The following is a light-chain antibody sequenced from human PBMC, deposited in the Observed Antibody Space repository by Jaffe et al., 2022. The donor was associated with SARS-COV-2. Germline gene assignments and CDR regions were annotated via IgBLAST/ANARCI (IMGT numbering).Light chain of an antibody. CDR3: QQFTTSRWT. V-gene: IGKV3-20*01. J-gene: IGKJ1*01. CDR2: AAS. CDR1: ENVTGRH. Sequence: EIVLTQSPGTLSLSPGEGASLSCRASENVTGRHLAWYQQKPGQAPSLVIYAASRRATGIPDRFSGSGSGTDFTLTISRLEPEDFAVYYCQQFTTSRWTFGQGTKVEIK.